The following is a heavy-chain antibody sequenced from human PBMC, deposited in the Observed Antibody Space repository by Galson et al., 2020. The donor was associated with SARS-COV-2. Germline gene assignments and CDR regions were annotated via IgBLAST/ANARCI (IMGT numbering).Heavy chain of an antibody. CDR1: GGSISSSSYY. Sequence: SETLSLTCTVSGGSISSSSYYWGWIRQPPGKGLEWIGSIYYSGSTYYNPSLKSRVTISVDTSKNQFSLKLSSVTAADTAVYYCARLNDDYFYYYGMDVWGQGTTFTVSS. J-gene: IGHJ6*02. CDR3: ARLNDDYFYYYGMDV. CDR2: IYYSGST. D-gene: IGHD2-8*01. V-gene: IGHV4-39*01.